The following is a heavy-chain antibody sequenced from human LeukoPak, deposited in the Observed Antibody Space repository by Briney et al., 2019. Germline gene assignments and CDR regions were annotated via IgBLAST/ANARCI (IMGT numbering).Heavy chain of an antibody. CDR3: ARHMRGYSYGYSLYFDY. Sequence: SETLSLTCTVSGDSITSSSYYWAWIRQPPGKGLEWIGSVFQSVATYYNPSLQSRVTISVDTSKNQFSLKLSSVTAADTAVYYCARHMRGYSYGYSLYFDYWDQGTLVTVSS. CDR1: GDSITSSSYY. CDR2: VFQSVAT. V-gene: IGHV4-39*01. D-gene: IGHD5-18*01. J-gene: IGHJ4*02.